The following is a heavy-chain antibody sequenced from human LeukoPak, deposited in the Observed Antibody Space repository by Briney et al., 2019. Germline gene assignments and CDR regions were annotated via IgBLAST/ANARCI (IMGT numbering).Heavy chain of an antibody. CDR1: GGSISSSSYY. D-gene: IGHD3-22*01. J-gene: IGHJ5*02. Sequence: SETLSLTCTVSGGSISSSSYYWGWIRQPPGKGLEWIGSIYYSGSTYYNPSLKSRVTISVDTSKNQFSLKLSSVTAADTAVYYCARDDYDSSGYFPWGQGTLVTVSS. V-gene: IGHV4-39*07. CDR2: IYYSGST. CDR3: ARDDYDSSGYFP.